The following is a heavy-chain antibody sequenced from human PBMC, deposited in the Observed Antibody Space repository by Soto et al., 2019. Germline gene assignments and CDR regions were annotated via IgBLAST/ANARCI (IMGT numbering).Heavy chain of an antibody. CDR2: IYDNGINGYTPPT. J-gene: IGHJ4*02. Sequence: SETPSLTCTVSWCSLTSSYWSWVRRPPGKGLGGIAYIYDNGINGYTPPTSYNPSLKSRVTMSVDTSKRQFYLKLTSVTAADTAGDYCSRGGKYGGYARWGQGTLVTLAS. CDR3: SRGGKYGGYAR. D-gene: IGHD1-26*01. V-gene: IGHV4-59*01. CDR1: WCSLTSSY.